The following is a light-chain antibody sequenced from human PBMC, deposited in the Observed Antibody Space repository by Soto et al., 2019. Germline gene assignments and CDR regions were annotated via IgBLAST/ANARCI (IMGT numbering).Light chain of an antibody. V-gene: IGKV3-20*01. J-gene: IGKJ3*01. CDR3: QQYGSSPGFT. Sequence: EIVLTQSPGTLSLSPGERATLSCRASQSVSSSYLAWYQQKPGQAPRLLIYGASSRATGIPDRFSGSGSGTEFTLTISRLEPEDFAVYYCQQYGSSPGFTFGPGTKVDMK. CDR1: QSVSSSY. CDR2: GAS.